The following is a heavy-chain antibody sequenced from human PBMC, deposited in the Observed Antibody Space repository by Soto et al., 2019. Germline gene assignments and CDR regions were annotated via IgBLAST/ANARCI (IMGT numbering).Heavy chain of an antibody. D-gene: IGHD3-22*01. V-gene: IGHV4-59*01. Sequence: PSETLSLTXTVSGGSISSYYWSWIRQPPGKGLEWIGYIYYSGSTNYNPSLKSRVTISVDTSKNQFSLKLSSVTAADTAVYYCARGRGSSGYYRGGAFDIWGQGTMVTVSS. CDR1: GGSISSYY. CDR3: ARGRGSSGYYRGGAFDI. CDR2: IYYSGST. J-gene: IGHJ3*02.